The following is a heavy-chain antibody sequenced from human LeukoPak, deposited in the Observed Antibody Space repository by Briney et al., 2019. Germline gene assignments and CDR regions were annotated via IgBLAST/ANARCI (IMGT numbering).Heavy chain of an antibody. CDR3: ARALWSGPVYYGMDV. Sequence: GGSLRLSCAASGFTFSNYNFYWFRQAPGKGLEWVSSISSTSSYIYYADSVKGRFTISRDNAKNSLYLQMNSLRAEDTAVYYCARALWSGPVYYGMDVWGQGTTVTVSS. V-gene: IGHV3-21*06. CDR2: ISSTSSYI. J-gene: IGHJ6*02. CDR1: GFTFSNYN. D-gene: IGHD3-10*01.